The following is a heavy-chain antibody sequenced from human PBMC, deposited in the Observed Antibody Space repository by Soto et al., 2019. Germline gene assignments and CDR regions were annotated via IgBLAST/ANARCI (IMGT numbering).Heavy chain of an antibody. J-gene: IGHJ4*02. Sequence: PVGSLRLSCAASGFTFTNYWMSWVRQAPGKGLEWVANIKYDGGEKYYVDSVKGRFTISRDNAKNSLYLQMNSLRVEDTAVYYCARDSYSGSGSYYTPLFEYWGQGTLVTVSA. V-gene: IGHV3-7*01. CDR2: IKYDGGEK. D-gene: IGHD3-10*01. CDR3: ARDSYSGSGSYYTPLFEY. CDR1: GFTFTNYW.